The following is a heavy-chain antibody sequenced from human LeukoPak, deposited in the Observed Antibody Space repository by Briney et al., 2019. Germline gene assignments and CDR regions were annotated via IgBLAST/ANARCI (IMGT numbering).Heavy chain of an antibody. Sequence: GGSLRLSCAASGFNFNSYSMNWVRQAPGKGLEWVSSISNDNNYIYYTDSVKGRFTISRDNSKNTLYLQMNSLRAEDTAVYYCASLLEWSITDFDYWGQGTLVTVSS. CDR2: ISNDNNYI. D-gene: IGHD3-3*01. CDR3: ASLLEWSITDFDY. J-gene: IGHJ4*02. CDR1: GFNFNSYS. V-gene: IGHV3-21*04.